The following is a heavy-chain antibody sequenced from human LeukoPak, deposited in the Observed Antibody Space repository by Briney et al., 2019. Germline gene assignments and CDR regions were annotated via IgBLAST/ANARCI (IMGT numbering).Heavy chain of an antibody. J-gene: IGHJ3*01. V-gene: IGHV1-8*01. CDR3: AISAHHFLTRDASDL. CDR1: GYSFTSYN. CDR2: MNPHTGNT. D-gene: IGHD3/OR15-3a*01. Sequence: ASVKVSCKASGYSFTSYNINWVRQAPGQGLEWMGWMNPHTGNTGYSQKVQGRVTMTRNTSRRTAYMELSSLRSEDTAVYYCAISAHHFLTRDASDLWGQGTMVTVSS.